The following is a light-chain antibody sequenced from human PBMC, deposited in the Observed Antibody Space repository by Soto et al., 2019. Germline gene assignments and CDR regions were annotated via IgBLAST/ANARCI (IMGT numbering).Light chain of an antibody. J-gene: IGLJ3*02. CDR2: EVS. CDR3: CSYAGSSTFDWV. V-gene: IGLV2-23*02. Sequence: QSAPTQPASVSGSPGQSITISCTGTSSDVGSYNLVSWYQQHPGKAPKLMIYEVSKRPSGVSNRFSGSKSGNTASLTISGLQAEDEADYYCCSYAGSSTFDWVFGGGTQLTVL. CDR1: SSDVGSYNL.